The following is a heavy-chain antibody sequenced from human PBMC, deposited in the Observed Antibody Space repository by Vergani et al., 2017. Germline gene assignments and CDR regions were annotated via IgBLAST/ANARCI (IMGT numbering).Heavy chain of an antibody. CDR1: GFTFTSSA. CDR3: AKDIYPDITMIVD. V-gene: IGHV1-58*01. D-gene: IGHD3-22*01. CDR2: IVVGSGNT. Sequence: QMQLVQSGPEVKKPGTSVKVSCKASGFTFTSSAVQWVRQARGQRLEWIGWIVVGSGNTNYAQKFQERVTITRDMSTSTAYMELSSLRSEDTAVYYCAKDIYPDITMIVDWGQGTLVTVSS. J-gene: IGHJ4*02.